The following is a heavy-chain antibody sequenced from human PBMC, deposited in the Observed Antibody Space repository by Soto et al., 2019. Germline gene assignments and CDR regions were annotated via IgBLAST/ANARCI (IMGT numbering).Heavy chain of an antibody. CDR3: AKNRGVLRFLEWSEAFDI. CDR2: ISGSGGGT. V-gene: IGHV3-23*01. D-gene: IGHD3-3*01. CDR1: GFTFSSYA. Sequence: EGSLRLSCAASGFTFSSYAMSWVRQAPGRGLEWVSCISGSGGGTYYADSVKGRFTISRDNSKNTLYLQMNNLRDEDTAVYYCAKNRGVLRFLEWSEAFDIWGQGTMVTVSS. J-gene: IGHJ3*02.